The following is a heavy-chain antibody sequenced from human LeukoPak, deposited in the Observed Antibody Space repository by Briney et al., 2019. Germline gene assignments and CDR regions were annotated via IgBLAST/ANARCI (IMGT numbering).Heavy chain of an antibody. V-gene: IGHV3-15*01. CDR2: IKSKIDGETT. J-gene: IGHJ2*01. CDR1: GFTFSDYY. Sequence: AGGSLRLSCAASGFTFSDYYMSWIRQAPGKGLEWVGRIKSKIDGETTDYTEPVKGRFTISRDVSKNTLYLQMNSLKSEDTAVYYCTTYKVTTAFDLWGRGTLATVSS. D-gene: IGHD4-17*01. CDR3: TTYKVTTAFDL.